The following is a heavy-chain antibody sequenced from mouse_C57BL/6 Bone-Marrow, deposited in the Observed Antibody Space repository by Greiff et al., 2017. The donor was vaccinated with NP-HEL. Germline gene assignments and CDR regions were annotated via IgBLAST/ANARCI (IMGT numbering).Heavy chain of an antibody. J-gene: IGHJ3*01. Sequence: EVQRVESGGGLVKPGGSLKLSCAASGFTFSSYAMSWVRQTPEKRLEWVATISDGGSYTYYPDNVKGRFTISRDNAKNNLYLQMSHLKSEDTAMYYCAMNWDRAWFAYWGQGTLVTVSA. CDR3: AMNWDRAWFAY. D-gene: IGHD4-1*01. V-gene: IGHV5-4*01. CDR1: GFTFSSYA. CDR2: ISDGGSYT.